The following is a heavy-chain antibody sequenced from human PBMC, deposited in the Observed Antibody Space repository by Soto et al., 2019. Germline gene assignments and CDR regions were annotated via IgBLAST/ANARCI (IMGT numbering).Heavy chain of an antibody. CDR1: GFTFSSYW. V-gene: IGHV3-74*01. CDR2: VNSGGTVS. CDR3: AKDFSWNQADY. J-gene: IGHJ4*02. D-gene: IGHD1-1*01. Sequence: GGSLRLSCTISGFTFSSYWMHWFRQAPGKGLEWVSRVNSGGTVSNYADSVKGRFTISRDNAKNTLYLQLTGLIADDTAVYYCAKDFSWNQADYWGQGTLVTVSS.